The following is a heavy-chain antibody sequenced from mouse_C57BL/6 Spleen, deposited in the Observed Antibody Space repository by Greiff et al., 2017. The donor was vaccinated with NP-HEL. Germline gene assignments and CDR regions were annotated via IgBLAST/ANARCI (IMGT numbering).Heavy chain of an antibody. V-gene: IGHV1-5*01. CDR1: GYTFTSYW. Sequence: EVQLQQSGTVLARPGASVKMSCKTSGYTFTSYWMHWVKQRPGQGLEWIGAIYPGNSDTSYNQKFKGKAKLTAVTSASTAYRELSSLTKEDSAVYYCTRSKNYYGSSGFAYWGQGTLVTVSA. J-gene: IGHJ3*01. CDR3: TRSKNYYGSSGFAY. D-gene: IGHD1-1*01. CDR2: IYPGNSDT.